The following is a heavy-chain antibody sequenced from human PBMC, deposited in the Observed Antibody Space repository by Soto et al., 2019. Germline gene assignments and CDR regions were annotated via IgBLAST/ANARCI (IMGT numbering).Heavy chain of an antibody. V-gene: IGHV3-53*01. J-gene: IGHJ4*02. D-gene: IGHD4-17*01. CDR1: GITATNGH. CDR2: IYSDDNT. Sequence: DVQLVKSGGGLIQPGGSLRLSCAASGITATNGHMSWVRQAPGKGVEWVSVIYSDDNTYYADSVKGRFTISRDTSKNTVYLQMNSLRAEDTAVYYCARDWNGDKYFDFWDQGSLVTVSS. CDR3: ARDWNGDKYFDF.